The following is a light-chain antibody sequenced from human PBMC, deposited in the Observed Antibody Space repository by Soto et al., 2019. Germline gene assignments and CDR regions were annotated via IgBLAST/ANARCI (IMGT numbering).Light chain of an antibody. J-gene: IGKJ1*01. CDR1: QSVSSSY. CDR2: DVS. Sequence: EIVLTQSPGTLSLSRGERATLSCRSSQSVSSSYLAWYQHKPGQAPRLIIYDVSSRATGIPDRFSVSGSGTHFTLTINRLESEDFAVYYCQQYSSSPTFGQGTKVEIK. V-gene: IGKV3-20*01. CDR3: QQYSSSPT.